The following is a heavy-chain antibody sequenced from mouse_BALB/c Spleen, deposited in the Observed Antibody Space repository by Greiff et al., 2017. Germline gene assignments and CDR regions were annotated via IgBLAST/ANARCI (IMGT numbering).Heavy chain of an antibody. D-gene: IGHD1-1*01. CDR1: GFSLTSYG. J-gene: IGHJ4*01. CDR2: IWAGGST. V-gene: IGHV2-9*02. CDR3: ARENGGGGSSVYYAMDY. Sequence: QVQLKESGPGLVAPSQSLSITCTVSGFSLTSYGVHWVRQPPGKGLEWLGVIWAGGSTNYNSALMSRLSISKDNSKSQVFLKMNSLQTDDTAMYYCARENGGGGSSVYYAMDYWGQGTSVTVSS.